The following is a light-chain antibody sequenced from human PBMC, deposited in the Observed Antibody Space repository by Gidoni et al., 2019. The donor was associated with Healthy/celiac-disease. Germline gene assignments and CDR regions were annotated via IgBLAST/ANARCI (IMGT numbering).Light chain of an antibody. CDR1: SSNIGSNY. V-gene: IGLV1-47*01. CDR3: AAWDDSLSGPSVV. Sequence: QSVLTPPPSASGTPGQRVTISCSGSSSNIGSNYVYWYQQLPGTAPKLLIYRNNQRPSGVPDRFAGSKSGTSASLAISGLRSEDEADYYCAAWDDSLSGPSVVFGGGTKLTVL. CDR2: RNN. J-gene: IGLJ2*01.